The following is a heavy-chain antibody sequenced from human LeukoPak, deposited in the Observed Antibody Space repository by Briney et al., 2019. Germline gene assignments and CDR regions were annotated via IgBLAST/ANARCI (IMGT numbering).Heavy chain of an antibody. Sequence: PGGSLRLSCAGSGFTSNQYWMTWVRQAPGKGLEWVANIKEDGSEKNYVDSVKGRFTISRDNAKHSLYLQMNSLRVEDTAVYYCGRGIAVAYWGQGTLVTVSS. CDR3: GRGIAVAY. CDR2: IKEDGSEK. J-gene: IGHJ4*02. CDR1: GFTSNQYW. D-gene: IGHD6-13*01. V-gene: IGHV3-7*01.